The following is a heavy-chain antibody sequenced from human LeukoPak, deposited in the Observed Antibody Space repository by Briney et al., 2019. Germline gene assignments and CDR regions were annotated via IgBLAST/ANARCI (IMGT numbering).Heavy chain of an antibody. V-gene: IGHV4-4*07. J-gene: IGHJ5*02. CDR1: GGSISSYY. CDR3: ARDGVQGDYYGSGSYYPNWFDP. Sequence: NPSETLSLTCTVSGGSISSYYWSWIRQPAGKGLEWIGRIYTSGSTNYNPSLKSRVTMSVDTSKNQFSLKLSSVTAADTAVYYCARDGVQGDYYGSGSYYPNWFDPWGQGTLVTVSS. CDR2: IYTSGST. D-gene: IGHD3-10*01.